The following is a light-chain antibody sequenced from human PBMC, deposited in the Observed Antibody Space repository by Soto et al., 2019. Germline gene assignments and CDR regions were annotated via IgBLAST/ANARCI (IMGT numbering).Light chain of an antibody. J-gene: IGKJ4*01. CDR2: ASS. CDR1: QSINSH. V-gene: IGKV1-39*01. CDR3: QQSYSNIPELT. Sequence: DIQMTQSPSSLSASVGDRVTITCRASQSINSHLNWYQQKPGKAPKLLIYASSSLQSGVPSRFXXSRAGTDFTLTISSLQPEDFATYYCQQSYSNIPELTFGGGTKVEIK.